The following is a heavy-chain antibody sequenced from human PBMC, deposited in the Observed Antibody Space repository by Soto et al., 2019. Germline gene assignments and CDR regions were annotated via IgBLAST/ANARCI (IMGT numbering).Heavy chain of an antibody. CDR3: AKVGPYGDYDYYYYGMDV. J-gene: IGHJ6*02. CDR1: GFTFSSYA. CDR2: ISGSGGST. D-gene: IGHD4-17*01. Sequence: EVQLLESGGGLVQPGGSLRLSCAASGFTFSSYAMSWVRQAPGKGLEWVSAISGSGGSTYYADSVKGRFTISRDNSKNTLYLQMNSLRAEDTAVYYCAKVGPYGDYDYYYYGMDVWGQGTTVTVSS. V-gene: IGHV3-23*01.